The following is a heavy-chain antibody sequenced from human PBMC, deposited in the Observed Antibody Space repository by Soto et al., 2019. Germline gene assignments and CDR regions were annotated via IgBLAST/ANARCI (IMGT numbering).Heavy chain of an antibody. CDR2: IKQDGSKK. J-gene: IGHJ4*02. D-gene: IGHD2-21*02. V-gene: IGHV3-7*01. Sequence: GWSLRLSCAASGFTFSSYWMSWVRQAPGKGLEWVANIKQDGSKKYYVDSVKGRFTISRDNAKNSLHLQMNSLRAEDTAEYYCARGMTHFDYWGQGTLVTVSS. CDR1: GFTFSSYW. CDR3: ARGMTHFDY.